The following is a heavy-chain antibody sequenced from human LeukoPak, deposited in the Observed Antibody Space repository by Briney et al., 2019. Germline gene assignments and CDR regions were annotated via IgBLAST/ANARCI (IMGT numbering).Heavy chain of an antibody. CDR1: GFTFNNNA. D-gene: IGHD2-2*01. J-gene: IGHJ3*01. V-gene: IGHV3-23*01. CDR2: INGDGDAT. CDR3: ARCTASCYANAFDV. Sequence: PGGSLRLSCAASGFTFNNNAMSWVRQAPGKGLEWVSAINGDGDATEYADSVKGRFTISRDNSKNTLFLQMNSLRPEDTAVYYCARCTASCYANAFDVWGQGTSLTVSS.